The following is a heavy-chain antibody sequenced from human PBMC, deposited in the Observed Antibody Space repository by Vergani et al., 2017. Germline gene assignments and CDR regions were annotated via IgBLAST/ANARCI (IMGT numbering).Heavy chain of an antibody. V-gene: IGHV4-59*01. D-gene: IGHD6-19*01. CDR2: IYYTGST. J-gene: IGHJ4*02. Sequence: QVRLQESGPGLVKPSETLSLTCSVSGGSMSGYYWSWIRQPPGKELEWIGNIYYTGSTNYNPSLQSRVTMSVDTSNNQFSLRLSSVTAADTAVYYCARGWVSGWYGELGYWGQGTLVTVSS. CDR1: GGSMSGYY. CDR3: ARGWVSGWYGELGY.